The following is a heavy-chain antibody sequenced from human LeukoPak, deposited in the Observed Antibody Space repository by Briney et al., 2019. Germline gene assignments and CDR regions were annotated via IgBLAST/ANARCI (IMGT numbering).Heavy chain of an antibody. CDR3: ARDQGIAVSGFDP. CDR2: IKQDGSEK. CDR1: GFTFSSYW. V-gene: IGHV3-7*01. J-gene: IGHJ5*02. D-gene: IGHD6-19*01. Sequence: PGGSLRLSCAASGFTFSSYWMSWVRQAPGKGLEWVANIKQDGSEKYYVDSVKGRFTISRDNAKNSLYLQMNSLRAEDTAVYYCARDQGIAVSGFDPWGQGTLVTVSS.